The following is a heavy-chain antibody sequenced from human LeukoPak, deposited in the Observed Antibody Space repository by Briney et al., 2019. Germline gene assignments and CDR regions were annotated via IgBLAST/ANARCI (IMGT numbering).Heavy chain of an antibody. CDR3: ARDRLTTVTTFHFDY. V-gene: IGHV3-33*08. Sequence: GGSLRLSCAASGFTFSDYGMHWVRQAPGKGLEWVAVIWSDSTNKYYADSVRGRFTISRDNSKNTLYLQMSSLRAEDTAMYYCARDRLTTVTTFHFDYWGQGTLVTVSS. J-gene: IGHJ4*02. CDR2: IWSDSTNK. D-gene: IGHD4-17*01. CDR1: GFTFSDYG.